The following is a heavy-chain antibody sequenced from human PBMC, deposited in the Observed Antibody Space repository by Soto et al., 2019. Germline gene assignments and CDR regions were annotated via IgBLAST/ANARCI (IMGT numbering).Heavy chain of an antibody. CDR2: IYPRDSDT. V-gene: IGHV5-51*01. CDR3: ARGGGSQYTWFDP. D-gene: IGHD1-1*01. CDR1: GFSFMYYW. J-gene: IGHJ5*02. Sequence: EVQLVQSGAEVKKPGESLKISCKASGFSFMYYWIGWVRQMPGKGLEWMGFIYPRDSDTKYSPSFQGQVTISVDTSISTAYLQWSSLKSSDTAIYYCARGGGSQYTWFDPWGQGTLVTVSS.